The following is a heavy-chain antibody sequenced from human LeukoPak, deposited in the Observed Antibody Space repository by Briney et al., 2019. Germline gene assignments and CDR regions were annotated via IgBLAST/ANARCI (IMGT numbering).Heavy chain of an antibody. V-gene: IGHV3-33*08. CDR3: ARAQPYCSGGSWPRATYYYGMDV. J-gene: IGHJ6*04. CDR1: GFTFSSYG. CDR2: IWYDGSNN. D-gene: IGHD2-15*01. Sequence: GGTLSLSCAASGFTFSSYGMHWVRQAPGKGLEWVAVIWYDGSNNYYADSVKGRFTISRDNSKNTLYLQMNSLRAEDTAVYYCARAQPYCSGGSWPRATYYYGMDVWGKGTTVTVSS.